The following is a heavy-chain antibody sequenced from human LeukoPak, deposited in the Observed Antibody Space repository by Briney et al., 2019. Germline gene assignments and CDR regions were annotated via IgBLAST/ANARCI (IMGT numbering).Heavy chain of an antibody. J-gene: IGHJ3*02. CDR1: GGTFSSYA. Sequence: GASVKVSCKASGGTFSSYAISWVRQAPGQGLEWMGGIIPIFGTANYAQKFQGSVTITADESTSTAYMELSSLRSEDTAVYYCARVDAGAVATRLDAFDIWGQGTMVTVSS. CDR2: IIPIFGTA. D-gene: IGHD5-12*01. V-gene: IGHV1-69*01. CDR3: ARVDAGAVATRLDAFDI.